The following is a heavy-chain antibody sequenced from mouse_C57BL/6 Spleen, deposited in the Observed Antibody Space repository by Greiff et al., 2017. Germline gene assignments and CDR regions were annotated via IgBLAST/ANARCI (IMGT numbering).Heavy chain of an antibody. CDR3: AREGSRYYYAMDY. CDR1: GYSITSGYY. Sequence: DVKLQESGPGLVKPSQSLSLTCSVTGYSITSGYYWNWIRQFPGNKLEWMGYISYDGSNNYNPSLKNRISITRDTSKNQFFLKLNSVTTEDTATYYCAREGSRYYYAMDYWGQGTSVTVSS. V-gene: IGHV3-6*01. CDR2: ISYDGSN. D-gene: IGHD3-1*01. J-gene: IGHJ4*01.